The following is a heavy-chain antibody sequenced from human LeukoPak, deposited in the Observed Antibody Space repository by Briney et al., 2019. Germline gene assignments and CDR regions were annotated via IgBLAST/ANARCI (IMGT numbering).Heavy chain of an antibody. CDR2: IWYDGSNK. J-gene: IGHJ4*02. CDR1: GFTFSSYG. CDR3: AKDPRWLQLPSYYFDY. D-gene: IGHD5-24*01. Sequence: GSLRLSCAASGFTFSSYGMHWVRQAPGKGLEWVAVIWYDGSNKYYADSVKGRFTISRDNSKNTLYLQTNSLRAEDTAVYYCAKDPRWLQLPSYYFDYWGQGTLVTVSS. V-gene: IGHV3-33*06.